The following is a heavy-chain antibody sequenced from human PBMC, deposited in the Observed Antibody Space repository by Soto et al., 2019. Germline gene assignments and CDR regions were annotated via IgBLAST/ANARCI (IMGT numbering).Heavy chain of an antibody. V-gene: IGHV5-10-1*01. D-gene: IGHD3-9*01. CDR1: GDSFTSYW. CDR2: IDPSDSYT. CDR3: ARDQEVTCSREAFDI. Sequence: GESLKISGKGRGDSFTSYWISRVRQMPGKGLEWMGRIDPSDSYTNYHPSFQGHVTISADKSISPAYLQWSSLKASGTARYYCARDQEVTCSREAFDIWGQGTMGT. J-gene: IGHJ3*02.